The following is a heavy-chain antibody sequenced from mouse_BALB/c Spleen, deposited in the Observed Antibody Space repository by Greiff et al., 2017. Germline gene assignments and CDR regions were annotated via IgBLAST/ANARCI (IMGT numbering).Heavy chain of an antibody. J-gene: IGHJ2*01. CDR2: INSNGGST. V-gene: IGHV5-6-3*01. CDR3: ARRLRYYFAY. D-gene: IGHD1-1*01. Sequence: EVQGVESGGGLVQPGGSLKLSCAASGFTFSSYGMSWVRQTPDKRLELVATINSNGGSTYYPDSVKGRFTISRDNAKNTLYLQMSSLKSEDTAMYYCARRLRYYFAYWGQGTTLTVSA. CDR1: GFTFSSYG.